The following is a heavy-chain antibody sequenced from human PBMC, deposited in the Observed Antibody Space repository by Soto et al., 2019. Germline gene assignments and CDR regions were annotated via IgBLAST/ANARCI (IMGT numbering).Heavy chain of an antibody. J-gene: IGHJ3*01. CDR1: GGIFKTDA. CDR2: LTPLYGTA. CDR3: VRDLTLGYRSGGDGFDV. V-gene: IGHV1-69*01. D-gene: IGHD5-18*01. Sequence: QVHLEQSGADVKKPGSSVKVSCKASGGIFKTDAVAWVRQAPGQGLEWVGGLTPLYGTANYAQKFQGRVTITADESTGAAYMEVSSLRAEDTAVYYCVRDLTLGYRSGGDGFDVWGQGTMVTVSS.